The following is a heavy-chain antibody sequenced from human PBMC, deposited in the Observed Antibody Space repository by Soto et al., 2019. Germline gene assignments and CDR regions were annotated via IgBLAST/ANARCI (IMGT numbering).Heavy chain of an antibody. CDR1: GGTFSSYA. J-gene: IGHJ5*02. D-gene: IGHD6-13*01. CDR2: IIPIFGTA. CDR3: ARVLSGGQQLVVGWFDP. Sequence: QVQLVQSGAEVKKPGSSVKVSCKASGGTFSSYAISWVRQAPGQGLEWMGGIIPIFGTANYAQKFQGRVTITADESTSTAYMELSSLRSEDTAGYYCARVLSGGQQLVVGWFDPWGQGTLVTVSS. V-gene: IGHV1-69*01.